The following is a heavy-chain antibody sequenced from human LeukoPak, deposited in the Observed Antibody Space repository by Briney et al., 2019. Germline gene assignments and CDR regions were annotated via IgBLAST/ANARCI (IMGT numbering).Heavy chain of an antibody. Sequence: GESLKISCKGSGYSFTSYWIGWVRQMPGKGLEWMGIIYPDDSDTRYSSSFQGQVTISADKSISTAYLQWSSLKASDTAMYYCARQVAAAGLDTPGWFDPWGQGTLVTVSS. CDR1: GYSFTSYW. V-gene: IGHV5-51*01. D-gene: IGHD6-13*01. CDR2: IYPDDSDT. J-gene: IGHJ5*02. CDR3: ARQVAAAGLDTPGWFDP.